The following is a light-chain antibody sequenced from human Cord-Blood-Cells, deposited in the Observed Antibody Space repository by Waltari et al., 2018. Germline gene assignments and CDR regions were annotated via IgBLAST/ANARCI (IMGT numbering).Light chain of an antibody. CDR2: KAS. CDR1: QSISSW. J-gene: IGKJ1*01. V-gene: IGKV1-5*03. CDR3: QQYNSYWT. Sequence: DIPMTQSPSPLSSSVGDRLTLTCRASQSISSWLAWYQQKPGKAPKLLIDKASSLESGVPSRFSGSGSGTEFTLTISSLQPNDFATYYCQQYNSYWTFGQGTKVEIK.